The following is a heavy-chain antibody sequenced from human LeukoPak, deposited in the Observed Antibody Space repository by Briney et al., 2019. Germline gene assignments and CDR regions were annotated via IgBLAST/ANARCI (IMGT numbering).Heavy chain of an antibody. J-gene: IGHJ4*02. V-gene: IGHV3-23*01. CDR1: GFTFSAYS. D-gene: IGHD6-19*01. CDR2: IYPSGDST. CDR3: AKDVVPDSGWDLDY. Sequence: GGSLRLSCAASGFTFSAYSMTWVRQGPGKGLEWVSSIYPSGDSTFYADSVKGRFTISRDNSKNTLYLQMSSLRTEDTAIYYCAKDVVPDSGWDLDYWGQGTLVTVSS.